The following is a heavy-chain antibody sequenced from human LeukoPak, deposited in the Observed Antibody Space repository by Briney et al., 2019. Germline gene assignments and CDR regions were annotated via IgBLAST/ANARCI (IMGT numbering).Heavy chain of an antibody. CDR2: INQDGTEK. CDR3: ARETDYYGSGSYFIDY. V-gene: IGHV3-7*01. J-gene: IGHJ4*02. D-gene: IGHD3-10*01. Sequence: GGSLRLSCAASGFTFSSYFLTWVRQAPGKGLEWVANINQDGTEKQYVDSVKGRFTISRDNAKNSLYLQMNSLRAEDTAVYYCARETDYYGSGSYFIDYWGQGTLVTVSS. CDR1: GFTFSSYF.